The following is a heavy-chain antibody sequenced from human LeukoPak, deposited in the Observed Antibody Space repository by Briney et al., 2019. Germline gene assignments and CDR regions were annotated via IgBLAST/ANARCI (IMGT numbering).Heavy chain of an antibody. CDR1: GFTFSSYG. CDR2: ISGDGGST. Sequence: PGGSLRLSCAASGFTFSSYGMHWVRQAPGKGLEWVSLISGDGGSTYYADSVKGRFTISRDNSKNSLYLQMNSLRTEDTALYYCAKDIWGSEWEPPSHWGQGTLVTVSS. J-gene: IGHJ4*02. D-gene: IGHD3-16*01. V-gene: IGHV3-43*02. CDR3: AKDIWGSEWEPPSH.